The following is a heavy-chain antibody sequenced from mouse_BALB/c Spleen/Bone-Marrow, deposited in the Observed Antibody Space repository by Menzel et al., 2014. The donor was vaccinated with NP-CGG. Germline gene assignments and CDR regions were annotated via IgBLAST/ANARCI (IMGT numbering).Heavy chain of an antibody. J-gene: IGHJ4*01. CDR2: INPYYGST. V-gene: IGHV1S135*01. D-gene: IGHD2-1*01. Sequence: EVKLVESGPELEKPGASVKISCKTSGYSFTGYNMNWVTQRNGKSLEWIGNINPYYGSTGYNQRFKGKATLTVDKSSRTAFMQHKGLTSEDSAVYYCARSDGINFAMDFWGQGTSVTVSS. CDR3: ARSDGINFAMDF. CDR1: GYSFTGYN.